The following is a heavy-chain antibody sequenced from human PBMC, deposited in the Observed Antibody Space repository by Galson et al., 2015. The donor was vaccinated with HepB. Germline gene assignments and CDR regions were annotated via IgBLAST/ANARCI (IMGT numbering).Heavy chain of an antibody. CDR1: GYNFYSYW. D-gene: IGHD1-7*01. CDR3: ARARRELHYFYGMDV. V-gene: IGHV5-51*01. CDR2: VYPGDSDA. Sequence: QSGAEVKKPGESLKISCKGSGYNFYSYWIGWVRQMPGKGLEWMGVVYPGDSDARYSPSFQGQVTISTDKSISTAYLQWTSLKASDTATYYCARARRELHYFYGMDVWGQGTTVTVSS. J-gene: IGHJ6*02.